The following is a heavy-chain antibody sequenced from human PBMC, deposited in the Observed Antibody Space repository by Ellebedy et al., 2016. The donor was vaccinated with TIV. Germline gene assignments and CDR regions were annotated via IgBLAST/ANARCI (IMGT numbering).Heavy chain of an antibody. Sequence: SETLSLXXTVSGGSISSYYWSWIRQPAGKGLEWIGRIYTSGSTNYNPSLKSRVTMSVDTSKNQFSLKLSSVTAADTAVYYCARDQAGYGGYYFDYWGQGTLVTVSS. D-gene: IGHD6-13*01. CDR2: IYTSGST. CDR1: GGSISSYY. J-gene: IGHJ4*02. CDR3: ARDQAGYGGYYFDY. V-gene: IGHV4-4*07.